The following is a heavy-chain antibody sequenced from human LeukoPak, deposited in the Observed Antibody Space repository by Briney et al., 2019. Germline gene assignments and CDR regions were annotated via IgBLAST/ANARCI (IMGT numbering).Heavy chain of an antibody. CDR1: GFTFDDYA. D-gene: IGHD2-2*01. V-gene: IGHV3-9*01. Sequence: GGSLRLSCAASGFTFDDYAMHWVRQAPGKGLEWVSGISWNSGSIGYADSVKGRFTISRDNAKNSLYLQMNSLRAEDTAVYYCARDGYCSSTSCFYYYYYYGMDVWGQGTTVTVSS. CDR3: ARDGYCSSTSCFYYYYYYGMDV. CDR2: ISWNSGSI. J-gene: IGHJ6*02.